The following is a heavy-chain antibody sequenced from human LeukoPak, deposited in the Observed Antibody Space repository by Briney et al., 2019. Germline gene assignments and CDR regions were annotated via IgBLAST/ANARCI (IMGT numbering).Heavy chain of an antibody. D-gene: IGHD2-15*01. Sequence: SETLSLTCSVSGGSITSNNWWSWVRQTPGEGLEWIGEIYYSGITNYNPPLKIRVSMSVDTSNSDFSVRLTSVTAAETAVYYCARDCSGGTCKSGGGYDAFDIWGQGTLVTVSS. J-gene: IGHJ3*02. CDR3: ARDCSGGTCKSGGGYDAFDI. CDR1: GGSITSNNW. V-gene: IGHV4-4*02. CDR2: IYYSGIT.